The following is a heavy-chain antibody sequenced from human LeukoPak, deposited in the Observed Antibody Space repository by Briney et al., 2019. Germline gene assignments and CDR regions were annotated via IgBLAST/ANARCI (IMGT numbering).Heavy chain of an antibody. V-gene: IGHV3-7*01. J-gene: IGHJ6*03. CDR1: GFTFSRYW. Sequence: GGSLRLSCAASGFTFSRYWMYWVRQAPGKGLEWVASIKLDGSEQYYVDSVKGRFTISRDISKNTFYLQMNSLTAEDTAVYYCARDHRPEIQYYYMDVWGKGTTVAVSS. D-gene: IGHD1-14*01. CDR3: ARDHRPEIQYYYMDV. CDR2: IKLDGSEQ.